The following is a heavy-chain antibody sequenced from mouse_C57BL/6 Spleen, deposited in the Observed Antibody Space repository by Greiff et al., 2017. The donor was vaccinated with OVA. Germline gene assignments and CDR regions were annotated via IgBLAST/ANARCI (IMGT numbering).Heavy chain of an antibody. Sequence: EVQLVESGPGLVKPSQSLSLTCSVTGYSITSGYYWNWIRQFPGNKLEWMGYISYDGSNNYNPSLKNRISITRDTSKNQFFLKLNSVTTEDTATYYCARKDYGDYFDYWGQGTTLTVSS. CDR3: ARKDYGDYFDY. CDR1: GYSITSGYY. V-gene: IGHV3-6*01. CDR2: ISYDGSN. J-gene: IGHJ2*01. D-gene: IGHD1-2*01.